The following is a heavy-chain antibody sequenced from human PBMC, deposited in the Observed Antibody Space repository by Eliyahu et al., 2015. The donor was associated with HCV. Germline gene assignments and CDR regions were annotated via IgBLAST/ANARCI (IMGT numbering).Heavy chain of an antibody. J-gene: IGHJ4*02. V-gene: IGHV3-48*02. D-gene: IGHD4-23*01. Sequence: EVQLVESGGGLVQPGGSXXLSCXASGFTFSSYSMNWVRQAPGKGLEWVSYISSSSSTIYYADSVKGRFTISRDNAKNSLYLQMNSLRDEDTAVYYCAREGVRYGGNQLVWDYWGQGTLVTVSS. CDR1: GFTFSSYS. CDR2: ISSSSSTI. CDR3: AREGVRYGGNQLVWDY.